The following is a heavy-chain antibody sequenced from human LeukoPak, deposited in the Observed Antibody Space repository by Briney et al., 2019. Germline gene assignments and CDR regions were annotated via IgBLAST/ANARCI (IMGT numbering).Heavy chain of an antibody. CDR1: GGSISSGSYY. CDR2: IYTSGST. Sequence: SETLSLTCTVSGGSISSGSYYWSWIRQPAGKGLEWIGRIYTSGSTNYNPSLKSRVTISVDTSKNQFSLKLSSVTAADTAVYYCASGEMATISYWGQGTLVTVSS. CDR3: ASGEMATISY. J-gene: IGHJ4*02. D-gene: IGHD5-24*01. V-gene: IGHV4-61*02.